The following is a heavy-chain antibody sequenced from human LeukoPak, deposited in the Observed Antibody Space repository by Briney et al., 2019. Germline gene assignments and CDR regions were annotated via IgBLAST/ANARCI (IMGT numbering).Heavy chain of an antibody. CDR2: IKSDGTST. J-gene: IGHJ6*02. CDR3: AKGDGSGTYGMDV. V-gene: IGHV3-74*01. CDR1: GFTFSSYW. Sequence: PGGSLRLSCAASGFTFSSYWMHWVRQVPGKGLVWVSRIKSDGTSTTYADSGKARFTISRENAKNTLYLQMNSLRTEDTAVYYCAKGDGSGTYGMDVWGQGTTVTVSS. D-gene: IGHD3-10*01.